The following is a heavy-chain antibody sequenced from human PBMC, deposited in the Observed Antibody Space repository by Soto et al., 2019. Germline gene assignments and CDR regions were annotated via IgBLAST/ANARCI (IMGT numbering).Heavy chain of an antibody. CDR1: GFTFSSYW. J-gene: IGHJ4*02. CDR3: VKDTTNWNYSSPLFDY. CDR2: ISSDGDST. Sequence: GGSLRLSCAASGFTFSSYWMHWVRQAPGKGLEYVSVISSDGDSTYYADSVKGRFTISRDNSKNTLYLQMSSLRTEDTAVYYCVKDTTNWNYSSPLFDYWGQGTLVTVSS. V-gene: IGHV3-64D*08. D-gene: IGHD1-7*01.